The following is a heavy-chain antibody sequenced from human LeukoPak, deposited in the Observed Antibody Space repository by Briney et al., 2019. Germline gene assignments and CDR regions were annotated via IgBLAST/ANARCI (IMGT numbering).Heavy chain of an antibody. V-gene: IGHV3-23*01. Sequence: PGGSLRLSCTASGFTFSSYAMSWVRQAPGKGLEWVSVISDSGGSTYYADSVKGRFTISRDNSKNRLYLQMNTLRAEDTAVYYCAKCVVVTQGGFDFWGQGTLVTVSS. D-gene: IGHD2-15*01. CDR3: AKCVVVTQGGFDF. J-gene: IGHJ4*02. CDR1: GFTFSSYA. CDR2: ISDSGGST.